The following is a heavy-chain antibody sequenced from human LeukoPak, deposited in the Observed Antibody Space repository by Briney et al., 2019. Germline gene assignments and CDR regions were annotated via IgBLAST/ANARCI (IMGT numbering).Heavy chain of an antibody. Sequence: ASVKVSCKASGYTFSSYGISWVRQAPGQGLEWMGWISAYNGNTNYAQKFQGRVTMTTDTSTSTAYMELRSLRSDDTAVYYCARDIQYRGFDPWGQGTLVTVSS. CDR2: ISAYNGNT. V-gene: IGHV1-18*01. CDR3: ARDIQYRGFDP. D-gene: IGHD5-18*01. J-gene: IGHJ5*02. CDR1: GYTFSSYG.